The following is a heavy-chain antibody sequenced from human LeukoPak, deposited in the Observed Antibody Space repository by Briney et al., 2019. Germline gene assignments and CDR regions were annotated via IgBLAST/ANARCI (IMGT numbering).Heavy chain of an antibody. CDR3: ANFYLDT. Sequence: SQTLSLTCAISGGTVSSNSAAWNWIRQSPSRGLEWLGRTYFRSKWYNDYAESVKGRISINPDTSKNQFSLQLNSVNPEDTAVYYCANFYLDTWSQGSLVTVSS. V-gene: IGHV6-1*01. J-gene: IGHJ5*02. CDR2: TYFRSKWYN. CDR1: GGTVSSNSAA. D-gene: IGHD2/OR15-2a*01.